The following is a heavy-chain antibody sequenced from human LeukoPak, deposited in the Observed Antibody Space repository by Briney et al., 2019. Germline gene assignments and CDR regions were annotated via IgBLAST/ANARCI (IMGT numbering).Heavy chain of an antibody. V-gene: IGHV3-21*01. Sequence: GGSLRLSCAASGFTFSSYSMNWVRQAPGKGLEWVSSISSSSSYIYYADSVKGRFTISRDNAKNTLYLQMNSLRAEDTAVYYCARDRLGERPALHFDYWGQGTLVTVSS. CDR1: GFTFSSYS. CDR2: ISSSSSYI. D-gene: IGHD1-26*01. CDR3: ARDRLGERPALHFDY. J-gene: IGHJ4*02.